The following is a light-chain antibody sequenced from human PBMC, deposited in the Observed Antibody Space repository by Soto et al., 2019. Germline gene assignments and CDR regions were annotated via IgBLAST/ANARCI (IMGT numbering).Light chain of an antibody. J-gene: IGKJ4*01. CDR3: QQLGMYPST. V-gene: IGKV1-9*01. CDR2: AAS. Sequence: DIQMTQSPSSLSASVGNTDTIPCRASQDIAIYLAWYQQKPGEAPKLLIYAASTLYGGVPSRFSGSGSGTDFALTITSLQAEDFATYCCQQLGMYPSTFGGGTKVDIK. CDR1: QDIAIY.